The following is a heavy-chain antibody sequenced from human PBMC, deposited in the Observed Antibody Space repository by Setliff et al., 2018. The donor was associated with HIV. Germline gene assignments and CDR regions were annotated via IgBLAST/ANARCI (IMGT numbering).Heavy chain of an antibody. D-gene: IGHD3-22*01. J-gene: IGHJ4*02. CDR1: GFVFSDHS. Sequence: GGSLRLSCVGSGFVFSDHSLHWVRQAPGEGLEWLSYISATGTTVSYADSVRGRFIISRDSVRNVLYLQMNSLRAEDTAEYYCAKELAASGLGYFDSWGRGILVTVSS. CDR2: ISATGTTV. CDR3: AKELAASGLGYFDS. V-gene: IGHV3-48*01.